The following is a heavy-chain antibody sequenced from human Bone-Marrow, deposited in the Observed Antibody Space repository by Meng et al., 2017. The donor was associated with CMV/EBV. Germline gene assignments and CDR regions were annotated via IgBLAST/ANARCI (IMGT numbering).Heavy chain of an antibody. CDR3: AREVGYGMDV. Sequence: GESLKISCAASGFTFSNAWMSWVRQAPGKGLEWVGRIKSKTDGGTTDYAAPVKGRFTISRDNAKNSLYLQMNSLRAEDTAVYYCAREVGYGMDVWGQGTTVTVSS. D-gene: IGHD2-2*01. V-gene: IGHV3-15*01. J-gene: IGHJ6*02. CDR2: IKSKTDGGTT. CDR1: GFTFSNAW.